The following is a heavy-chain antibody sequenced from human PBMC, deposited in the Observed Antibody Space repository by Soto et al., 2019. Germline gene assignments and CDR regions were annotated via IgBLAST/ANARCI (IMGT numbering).Heavy chain of an antibody. Sequence: ASVKVSCKSSGYTFINYYVHWVRQAPGQGLEWMGMINPSGGRTTYPQKFQGRVTMTRDTSTSTVYVELSSLRSDDTAVFYCAREKASTSLLTHYYYAMDVWGQGTTDTVSS. J-gene: IGHJ6*02. CDR1: GYTFINYY. CDR3: AREKASTSLLTHYYYAMDV. CDR2: INPSGGRT. V-gene: IGHV1-46*01.